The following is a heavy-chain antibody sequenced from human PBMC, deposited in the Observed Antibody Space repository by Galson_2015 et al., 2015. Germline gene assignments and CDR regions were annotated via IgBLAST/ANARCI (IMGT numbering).Heavy chain of an antibody. J-gene: IGHJ4*02. Sequence: TLRLSCAASGFTFSSYAMSWVRQAPGKGLEWVSAISGSGGSTYYADSVKGRFTISRDNSKNTLYLQMNSLRAEDTAVYYCAKTLATVTTPFDYWGQGTLVTVSS. D-gene: IGHD4-17*01. V-gene: IGHV3-23*01. CDR2: ISGSGGST. CDR1: GFTFSSYA. CDR3: AKTLATVTTPFDY.